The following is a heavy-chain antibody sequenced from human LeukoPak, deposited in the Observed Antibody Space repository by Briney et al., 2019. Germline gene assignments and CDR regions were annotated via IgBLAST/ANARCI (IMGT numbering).Heavy chain of an antibody. CDR1: GFTFNTYW. Sequence: PGGSLRLSCVGSGFTFNTYWIHWVRQAPGKGLVWVSRVKEDGRETNYADSVKGRFTLSRDNAKNTVYLQMNSLRAEDTAGYYCARSGLRGYSGYDWGGFFDYWGQGTLVTVSS. J-gene: IGHJ4*02. CDR3: ARSGLRGYSGYDWGGFFDY. CDR2: VKEDGRET. D-gene: IGHD5-12*01. V-gene: IGHV3-74*01.